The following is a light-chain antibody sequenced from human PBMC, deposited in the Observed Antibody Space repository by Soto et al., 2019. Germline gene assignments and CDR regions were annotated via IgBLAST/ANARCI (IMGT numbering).Light chain of an antibody. Sequence: EIVMTQSPATLSVSPGERATLSCRASQSVSSNLAWYQQKPGQAPRLLIYGASTRATGIPARFSGSGSGTDFTLTISSLQSEDFGVYYCQQYHNWPPSTFGQGTKLEIK. V-gene: IGKV3-15*01. CDR3: QQYHNWPPST. J-gene: IGKJ2*01. CDR1: QSVSSN. CDR2: GAS.